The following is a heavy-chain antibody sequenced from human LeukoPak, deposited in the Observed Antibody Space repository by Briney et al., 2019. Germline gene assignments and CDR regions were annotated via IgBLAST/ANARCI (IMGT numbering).Heavy chain of an antibody. CDR3: AKDIEYSSSSDY. CDR2: IRYDGRNK. V-gene: IGHV3-30*02. J-gene: IGHJ4*02. Sequence: GGSLRLSCAASGFTFSSYGMHWVRQAPGKGLEWVAFIRYDGRNKYYADSVKGRFTISRDNSKNTLYLQMNSLRAEDTAVYYCAKDIEYSSSSDYWGQGTLVTVSS. D-gene: IGHD6-6*01. CDR1: GFTFSSYG.